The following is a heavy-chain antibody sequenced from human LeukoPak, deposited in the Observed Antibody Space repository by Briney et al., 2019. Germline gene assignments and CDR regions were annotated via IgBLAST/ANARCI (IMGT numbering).Heavy chain of an antibody. CDR1: GVSVSSNDYY. V-gene: IGHV4-39*01. CDR3: ARHRLEGDTFDI. J-gene: IGHJ3*02. Sequence: SETLSLTCTVSGVSVSSNDYYWGWLRQPPGKGLGWIGSIYYTGSTYYTPSLKSGVTISIDTSKNLFSLNLSSVTAADTAVYYCARHRLEGDTFDIWGQGTMVTVSS. CDR2: IYYTGST. D-gene: IGHD3-3*01.